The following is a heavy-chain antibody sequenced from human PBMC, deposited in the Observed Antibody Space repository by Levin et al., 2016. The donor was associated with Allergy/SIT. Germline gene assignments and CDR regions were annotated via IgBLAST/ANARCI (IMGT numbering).Heavy chain of an antibody. CDR1: GYTFTSYD. J-gene: IGHJ6*02. CDR2: MNPNSGNT. CDR3: ARLLVDTAMVDAIAARLPYYYYGMDV. D-gene: IGHD5-18*01. V-gene: IGHV1-8*01. Sequence: ASVKVSCKASGYTFTSYDINWVRQATGQGLEWMGWMNPNSGNTGYAQKFQGRVTMTRNTSISTAYMELSSLRSEDTAVYYCARLLVDTAMVDAIAARLPYYYYGMDVWGQGTTVTVSS.